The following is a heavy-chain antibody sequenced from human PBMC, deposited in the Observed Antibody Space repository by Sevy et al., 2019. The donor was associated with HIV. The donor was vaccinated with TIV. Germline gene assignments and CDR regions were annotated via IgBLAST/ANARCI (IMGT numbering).Heavy chain of an antibody. V-gene: IGHV3-48*01. Sequence: GGSLRLSCAASGFTFSTYDMNWVRQAPGKGVEWISYISSSSSNIYYADSVKGRFTISRDNAKNSLFVQMHSLRAEDTAVCYCAREGGYTDQGMDVWGQGTTVTVSS. D-gene: IGHD5-12*01. CDR3: AREGGYTDQGMDV. CDR2: ISSSSSNI. J-gene: IGHJ6*02. CDR1: GFTFSTYD.